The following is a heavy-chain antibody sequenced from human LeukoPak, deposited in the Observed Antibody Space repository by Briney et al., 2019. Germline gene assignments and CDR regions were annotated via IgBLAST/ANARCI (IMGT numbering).Heavy chain of an antibody. J-gene: IGHJ4*02. D-gene: IGHD5-18*01. CDR3: GSRDTDYDY. CDR1: GGSISSYY. V-gene: IGHV4-59*12. Sequence: SETLSLTCTVSGGSISSYYWSWIRQPPGKGLEWIGYIYYSGSTNYNPSLKSRVTISVDTSKNQFSLKLSSVTAADTAVYYCGSRDTDYDYWGQGTLVTVSS. CDR2: IYYSGST.